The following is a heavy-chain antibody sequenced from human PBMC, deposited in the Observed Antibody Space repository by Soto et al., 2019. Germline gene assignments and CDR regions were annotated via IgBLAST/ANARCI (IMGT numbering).Heavy chain of an antibody. D-gene: IGHD4-17*01. V-gene: IGHV4-59*08. CDR1: GGSIRSYY. J-gene: IGHJ4*02. CDR3: ASVDYGAYIPHFDY. CDR2: IYYTGTT. Sequence: PSETLSLTCTVSGGSIRSYYWNWIRQPPGKGLEWIGYIYYTGTTNYNPSLKSRVTISRDNSKNTLYLQMNSLRADDTAIYYCASVDYGAYIPHFDYWGQGTLVTVSS.